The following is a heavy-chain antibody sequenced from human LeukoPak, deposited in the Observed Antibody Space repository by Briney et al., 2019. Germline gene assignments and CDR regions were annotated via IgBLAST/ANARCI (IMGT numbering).Heavy chain of an antibody. J-gene: IGHJ4*02. Sequence: GASVKVSCKASGYSFSDFPIHWVRQAPGQGLEWMGRINSNSGGTSYAQNFQGRVTMTRDTSTNTAYMELSGLTSDDTAVYYCARGGSGSGYLYYFDYWGQGTLVSVSS. D-gene: IGHD3-10*01. CDR1: GYSFSDFP. CDR2: INSNSGGT. CDR3: ARGGSGSGYLYYFDY. V-gene: IGHV1-2*06.